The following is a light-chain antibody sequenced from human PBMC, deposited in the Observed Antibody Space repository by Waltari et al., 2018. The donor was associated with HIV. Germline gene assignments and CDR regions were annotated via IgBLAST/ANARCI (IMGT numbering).Light chain of an antibody. CDR3: GTWDRSLSAAV. J-gene: IGLJ3*02. CDR2: DNN. V-gene: IGLV1-51*01. Sequence: QSVLTQPPSVSAAPGQKVTISCSGSTSNIGNDYVSWYQHVPGAAPSLLIYDNNKRPSGMPDRVSGSRSGTSATLGITGLQTGDEAHYYCGTWDRSLSAAVFGGGTKLTVL. CDR1: TSNIGNDY.